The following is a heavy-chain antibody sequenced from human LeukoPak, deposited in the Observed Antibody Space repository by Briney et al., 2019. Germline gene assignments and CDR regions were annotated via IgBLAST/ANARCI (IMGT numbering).Heavy chain of an antibody. CDR3: GIATEDYRLFF. V-gene: IGHV3-30*02. CDR2: IQSDESNK. Sequence: PGGSLRLSCTASGFTFSNYGFHWVRQAPGKGLEWVAFIQSDESNKHYADSVKGRFTVSRDNSKNTLYLQMNSLRPEDTADCTKGIATEDYRLFFWSQGALVTVSS. D-gene: IGHD2-8*01. CDR1: GFTFSNYG. J-gene: IGHJ4*02.